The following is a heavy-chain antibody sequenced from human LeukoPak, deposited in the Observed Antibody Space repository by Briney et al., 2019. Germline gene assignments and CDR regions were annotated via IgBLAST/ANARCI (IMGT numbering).Heavy chain of an antibody. CDR1: GFTFSSYS. CDR2: ISSSSSYI. D-gene: IGHD3-16*01. CDR3: ARDPTVITLGGVPYFDY. J-gene: IGHJ4*02. Sequence: GGSLRLSCAASGFTFSSYSMTWVRQAPGKGLEWVSSISSSSSYIYYADSVKGRFTISRDNAKNSLYLQMNSLRAEDTAVYYCARDPTVITLGGVPYFDYWGQGTLVTVSS. V-gene: IGHV3-21*01.